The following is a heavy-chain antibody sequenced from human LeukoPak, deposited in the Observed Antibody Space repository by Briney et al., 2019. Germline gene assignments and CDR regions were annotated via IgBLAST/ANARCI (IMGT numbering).Heavy chain of an antibody. D-gene: IGHD1-26*01. CDR3: VRQQTPHGNFDY. J-gene: IGHJ4*02. V-gene: IGHV3-13*01. Sequence: GGSLRLSCATSGFTFSNHAMHWVRQPTGKGLEWVSAIGTAGDTFYPGSVKGRFTISRENAKNSLSLRMNSLRAEDTAVYYCVRQQTPHGNFDYWGQGTLVTVSS. CDR1: GFTFSNHA. CDR2: IGTAGDT.